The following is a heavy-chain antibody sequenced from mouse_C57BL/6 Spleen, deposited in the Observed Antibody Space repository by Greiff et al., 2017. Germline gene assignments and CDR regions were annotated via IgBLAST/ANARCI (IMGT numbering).Heavy chain of an antibody. CDR3: ARWVYA. CDR2: INPGSGGT. CDR1: GYAFTNYL. Sequence: QVQLQQSGAELVRPGTSVKVSCKASGYAFTNYLIEWVKQRPGQGLEWIGVINPGSGGTNYNEKFKGKATLTADKSSSTAYMQLSSLTSEDSAVFFCARWVYAWGQGTLVTVSA. D-gene: IGHD1-1*01. J-gene: IGHJ3*01. V-gene: IGHV1-54*01.